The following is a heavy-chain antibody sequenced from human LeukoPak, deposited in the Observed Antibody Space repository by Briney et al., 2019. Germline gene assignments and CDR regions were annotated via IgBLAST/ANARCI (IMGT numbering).Heavy chain of an antibody. Sequence: SETLSPTCTVSGGSMSSYYWTWIRQPPGKGLEWIGYIYHSGSTNYNPSLKSRVIISLDTSKNQFSLKVTSVTAADTAVYYCATLGFCSGGSCYDYYGMGVWGQGTTVTVSS. CDR3: ATLGFCSGGSCYDYYGMGV. CDR2: IYHSGST. D-gene: IGHD2-15*01. CDR1: GGSMSSYY. J-gene: IGHJ6*02. V-gene: IGHV4-59*01.